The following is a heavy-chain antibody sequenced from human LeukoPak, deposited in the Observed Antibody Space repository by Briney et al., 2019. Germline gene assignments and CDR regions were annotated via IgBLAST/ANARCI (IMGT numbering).Heavy chain of an antibody. CDR2: ISYDGSNK. Sequence: GRSLRLSCAASGFTFSSYGMHWVRQAPGKGLEWVAVISYDGSNKYYADSVKGRFTISRDNSKNTLYLQMNSLRAEDTAVYYCAKATLYDFWRGYSYYFDYWGQGTLVTVSS. CDR3: AKATLYDFWRGYSYYFDY. J-gene: IGHJ4*02. V-gene: IGHV3-30*18. CDR1: GFTFSSYG. D-gene: IGHD3-3*01.